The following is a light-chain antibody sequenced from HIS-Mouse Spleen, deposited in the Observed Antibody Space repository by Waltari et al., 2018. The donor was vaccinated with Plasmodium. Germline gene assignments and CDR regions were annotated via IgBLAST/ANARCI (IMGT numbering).Light chain of an antibody. CDR1: ALPKNS. CDR2: EDS. V-gene: IGLV3-10*01. CDR3: YSADSSGNHRV. Sequence: SYELTQPPSVSVSPGQTARITCSGDALPKNSAYWYQQKSGQAPVLVIYEDSKRPSGIPERFAGSSSGTMATLTISGAQVEDDADYYCYSADSSGNHRVFGGGTKLTVL. J-gene: IGLJ3*02.